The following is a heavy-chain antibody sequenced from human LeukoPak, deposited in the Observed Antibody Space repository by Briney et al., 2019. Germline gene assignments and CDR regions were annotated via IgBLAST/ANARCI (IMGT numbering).Heavy chain of an antibody. J-gene: IGHJ5*02. Sequence: PGGSLRLSCTASGFTFSSYGMSWVRQAPGQGLEWVSGISGSGGSAYYADSVKGRFTISRDNSKNTLYLQMNSLRAQDTAVYYRAKAFYGDYLSGTDLWGQGTLVTVSS. CDR3: AKAFYGDYLSGTDL. D-gene: IGHD4-17*01. CDR1: GFTFSSYG. CDR2: ISGSGGSA. V-gene: IGHV3-23*01.